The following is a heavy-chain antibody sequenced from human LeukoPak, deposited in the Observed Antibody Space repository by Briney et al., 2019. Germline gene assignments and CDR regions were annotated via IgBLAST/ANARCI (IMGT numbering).Heavy chain of an antibody. CDR3: ARAYCSGGSCYPADYFDY. J-gene: IGHJ4*02. D-gene: IGHD2-15*01. V-gene: IGHV4-34*01. CDR1: GGSFSGYY. CDR2: INHSGST. Sequence: PSETLSLTCAVYGGSFSGYYWSWIRQPPGKGLEWIGEINHSGSTNYNPSLKSRVTISVDTSKNQFSLKLSSVTAADTAVYYCARAYCSGGSCYPADYFDYWGQGTLVTVSS.